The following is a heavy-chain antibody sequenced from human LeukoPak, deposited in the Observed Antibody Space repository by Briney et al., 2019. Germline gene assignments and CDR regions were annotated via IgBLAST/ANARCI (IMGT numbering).Heavy chain of an antibody. CDR2: SDYSGSA. J-gene: IGHJ3*02. D-gene: IGHD7-27*01. Sequence: PSETLSLTCTVSGGSISTYYWSWIRQPPGKGLEWIGYSDYSGSANYNPSLKSRVTISVDTSKNQFSLNLSSVTAADTAVYYCAQNWGSYAFDIWGRGTMVTVPS. V-gene: IGHV4-59*03. CDR3: AQNWGSYAFDI. CDR1: GGSISTYY.